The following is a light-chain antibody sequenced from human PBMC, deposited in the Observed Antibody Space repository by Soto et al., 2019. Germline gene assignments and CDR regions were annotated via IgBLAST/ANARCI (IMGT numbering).Light chain of an antibody. CDR2: DTS. CDR3: LLCYSDTRV. J-gene: IGLJ3*02. CDR1: TGAVTSGHY. Sequence: QTVVTQEPSLTVSPGGTVTLTCGSSTGAVTSGHYPYWFQQKPGQAPRTLIYDTSNKHSWTPARFSGSLLGGKAALTLSGAQPEDEADYYCLLCYSDTRVFGGGTQLTVL. V-gene: IGLV7-46*01.